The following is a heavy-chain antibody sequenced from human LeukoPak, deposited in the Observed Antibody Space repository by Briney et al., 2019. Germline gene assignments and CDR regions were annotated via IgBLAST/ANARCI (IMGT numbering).Heavy chain of an antibody. D-gene: IGHD2/OR15-2a*01. CDR3: NSNTWYYQYMDV. J-gene: IGHJ6*03. CDR1: GGSISTRSYY. V-gene: IGHV4-39*07. CDR2: GHESGST. Sequence: PSETLSLTCTVSGGSISTRSYYWGWIRQPPGKGLEWIGRGHESGSTYYNPSLKSRLTISVDTSKNQFSLNLRSVTAADTAVYYCNSNTWYYQYMDVWGKGTTVTVSS.